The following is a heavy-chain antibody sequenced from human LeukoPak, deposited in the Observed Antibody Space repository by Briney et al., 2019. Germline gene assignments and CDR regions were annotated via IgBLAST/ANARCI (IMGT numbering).Heavy chain of an antibody. Sequence: ASVKVSCKASGYTFTAYNLHWVRQAPGQGLEWMGWISPYSGDTQYAQKFQDRVTMTRVTSISTVYMELSSLSSDDTAVYYCARGGGTAHFDYWGQGTPVTVSS. CDR1: GYTFTAYN. CDR3: ARGGGTAHFDY. D-gene: IGHD1-1*01. CDR2: ISPYSGDT. J-gene: IGHJ4*02. V-gene: IGHV1-2*02.